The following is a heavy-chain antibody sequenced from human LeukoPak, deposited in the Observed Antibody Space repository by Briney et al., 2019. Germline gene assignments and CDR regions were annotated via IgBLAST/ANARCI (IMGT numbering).Heavy chain of an antibody. J-gene: IGHJ4*02. CDR2: VNAGNSHT. V-gene: IGHV1-3*01. CDR3: ARGRWVGTTRAYYLDY. Sequence: GASVKVSCKASGYAFTNYAIQWVRQAPGQRLEWMGWVNAGNSHTRYSPKFQGRVTIARDTSASTAYMELSSLTSEDTAIYYCARGRWVGTTRAYYLDYWGQGTLVTVSS. D-gene: IGHD1-26*01. CDR1: GYAFTNYA.